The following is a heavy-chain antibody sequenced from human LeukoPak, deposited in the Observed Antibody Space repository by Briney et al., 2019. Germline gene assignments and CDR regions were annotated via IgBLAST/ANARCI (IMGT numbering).Heavy chain of an antibody. V-gene: IGHV3-53*01. CDR1: GFTVSSNY. D-gene: IGHD5-24*01. CDR2: IYSGGST. CDR3: AVFRGDGNNYFDY. Sequence: GGSLRLSCAASGFTVSSNYMSWVRQAPGKGLEWVSVIYSGGSTYYADSVKGRFTISRDNSKNTLYLQMNSLRAEDTAVYYCAVFRGDGNNYFDYGGQGTLVTVP. J-gene: IGHJ4*02.